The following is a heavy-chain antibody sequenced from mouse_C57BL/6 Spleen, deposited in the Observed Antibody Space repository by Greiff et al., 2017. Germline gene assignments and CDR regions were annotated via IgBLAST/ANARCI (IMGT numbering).Heavy chain of an antibody. Sequence: VQLQQSGAELVRPGASVTLSCKASGYTFTDYEMHWVKQTPVHGLEWIGAIDPETGGPAYNQKFKGKAILTADKSSSTAYMELRSLTSEDSAVYYCTRGQLRLPFDYWGQGTTLTVSS. D-gene: IGHD3-2*02. CDR1: GYTFTDYE. V-gene: IGHV1-15*01. CDR3: TRGQLRLPFDY. J-gene: IGHJ2*01. CDR2: IDPETGGP.